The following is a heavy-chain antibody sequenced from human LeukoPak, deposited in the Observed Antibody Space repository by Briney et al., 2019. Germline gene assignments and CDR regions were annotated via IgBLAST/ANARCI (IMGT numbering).Heavy chain of an antibody. CDR2: ISGSGGST. D-gene: IGHD6-13*01. CDR3: AKLARIAAAGTDPSPFDY. V-gene: IGHV3-23*01. Sequence: GGSLRLSCAASGFTFSSYAMSWVRQAPGKGLEWVSAISGSGGSTYYADSVKGRFTISRDNSKNTLYLQMNSLGAEDTAVYYCAKLARIAAAGTDPSPFDYWGQGTLVTVSS. CDR1: GFTFSSYA. J-gene: IGHJ4*02.